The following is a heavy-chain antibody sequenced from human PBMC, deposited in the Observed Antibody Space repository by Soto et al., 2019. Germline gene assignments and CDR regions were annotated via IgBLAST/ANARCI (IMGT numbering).Heavy chain of an antibody. Sequence: EVQLAESGGGLAQPGGSLRLSCASSGLTFSSFSMNWVRQAPGKGLEWVSHISETGSTIYYADSVKGRFTISRDNAKNSLYLQMNGLRAEDTALYFCAKDTYSSSWYFWGQGTLVTVSS. D-gene: IGHD2-2*01. V-gene: IGHV3-48*01. CDR2: ISETGSTI. CDR3: AKDTYSSSWYF. J-gene: IGHJ4*02. CDR1: GLTFSSFS.